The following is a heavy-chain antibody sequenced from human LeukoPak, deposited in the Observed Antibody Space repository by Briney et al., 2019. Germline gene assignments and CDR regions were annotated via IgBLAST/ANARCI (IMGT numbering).Heavy chain of an antibody. CDR2: IYYSGTT. Sequence: SETLSLTCTVSGGSISSYYWSWIRQPPGKGLEWIGYIYYSGTTNYNPSLKSRVTISVDKSKNQFSLKLSSVTAADTAVYYCARRSCLTGCYPGNWFDPWGQGTLVTVSS. J-gene: IGHJ5*02. D-gene: IGHD2-15*01. CDR3: ARRSCLTGCYPGNWFDP. V-gene: IGHV4-59*01. CDR1: GGSISSYY.